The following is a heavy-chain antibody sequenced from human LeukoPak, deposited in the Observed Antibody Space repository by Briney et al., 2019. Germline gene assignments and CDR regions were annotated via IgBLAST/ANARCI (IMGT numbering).Heavy chain of an antibody. CDR2: IYTTGST. CDR3: ARGPDDGYNYIVY. V-gene: IGHV4-4*07. D-gene: IGHD5-24*01. Sequence: PSETLSLTCTVSGGSISSYYWSWIRQPAGKGLEWIGRIYTTGSTNYNPSLKSRVNMSVDTSNNQFSLKLISVTAADTAVYYCARGPDDGYNYIVYWGQGTLVTVSP. CDR1: GGSISSYY. J-gene: IGHJ4*02.